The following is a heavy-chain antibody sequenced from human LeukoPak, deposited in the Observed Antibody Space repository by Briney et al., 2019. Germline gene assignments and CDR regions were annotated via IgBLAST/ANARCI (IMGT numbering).Heavy chain of an antibody. D-gene: IGHD5-18*01. CDR3: ARRPGYSYGYDY. CDR1: GGSVSSGDDY. CDR2: IYHTGST. V-gene: IGHV4-30-4*01. Sequence: SETLSLTCNASGGSVSSGDDYWTWIRQSPGKGLEWVGYIYHTGSTYYNPSLKSRITLSIDKSKNQFSLKVASVTAADTAVYYCARRPGYSYGYDYWGQGTLVTVSS. J-gene: IGHJ4*02.